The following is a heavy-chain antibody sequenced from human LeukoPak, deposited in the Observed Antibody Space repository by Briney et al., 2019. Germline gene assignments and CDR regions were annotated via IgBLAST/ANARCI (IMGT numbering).Heavy chain of an antibody. V-gene: IGHV3-9*01. J-gene: IGHJ3*02. CDR2: ISWNSGSI. D-gene: IGHD6-19*01. CDR1: GFTFDDYG. CDR3: AKESSGWYDVFDI. Sequence: GRSLRLSCAASGFTFDDYGMHWVRQAPGKGLEWVSGISWNSGSIGYGDSVKGRFTISRDNAKNSLYLQMNSLRAEDTALYYCAKESSGWYDVFDIWGQGTMVTVSS.